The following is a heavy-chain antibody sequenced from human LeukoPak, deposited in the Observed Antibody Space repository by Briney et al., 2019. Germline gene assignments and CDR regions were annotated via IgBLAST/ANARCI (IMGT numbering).Heavy chain of an antibody. CDR3: AKDEGVGDYYYGMDV. V-gene: IGHV3-23*01. CDR2: ISGSGDST. CDR1: GFTFNSYA. Sequence: PGGSLRLSCAASGFTFNSYAMNWVRQAPGKGLEWISAISGSGDSTYYADSVKGRFTISRDNSKNTLYLQMNSLRAEDTAVYYCAKDEGVGDYYYGMDVWGQGTTVTVSS. J-gene: IGHJ6*02. D-gene: IGHD3-10*01.